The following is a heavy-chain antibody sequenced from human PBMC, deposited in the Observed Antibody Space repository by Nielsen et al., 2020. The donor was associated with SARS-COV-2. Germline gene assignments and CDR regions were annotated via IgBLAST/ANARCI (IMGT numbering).Heavy chain of an antibody. J-gene: IGHJ6*02. CDR1: GYRFTDFW. CDR2: IDASDPEPRDSYT. V-gene: IGHV5-10-1*01. Sequence: GESLKISCKGSGYRFTDFWINWVRQMPGKGLEWMGRIDASDPEPRDSYTKYSPSLQGHVTISVDRSTSTAYLQWSSLKASDTAMYYCARLVRRGDSLGNYYYGMDVWGQGTTVTVSS. D-gene: IGHD6-13*01. CDR3: ARLVRRGDSLGNYYYGMDV.